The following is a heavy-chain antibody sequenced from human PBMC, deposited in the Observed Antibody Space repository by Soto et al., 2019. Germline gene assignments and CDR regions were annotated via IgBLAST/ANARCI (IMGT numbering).Heavy chain of an antibody. CDR1: GFAFNKFG. Sequence: QVQLVESGGGVVQPGTSLRLSCEASGFAFNKFGMHWVRQAPGKGLEWVAFISYDGSYQYYADSVQGRLTITRDNSMNTLNMQLNSLIREDTAVYYCAKGGEVGGVLGDHWGQGTLVTVSS. D-gene: IGHD1-26*01. CDR3: AKGGEVGGVLGDH. J-gene: IGHJ4*02. V-gene: IGHV3-30*18. CDR2: ISYDGSYQ.